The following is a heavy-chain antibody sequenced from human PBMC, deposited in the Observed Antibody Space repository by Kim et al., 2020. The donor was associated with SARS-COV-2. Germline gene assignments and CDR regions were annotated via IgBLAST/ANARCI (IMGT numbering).Heavy chain of an antibody. V-gene: IGHV3-21*01. CDR3: ARSIDY. Sequence: SSNSYIYYADSVKGRFTNSRDNAKNSLYLQMNSLRAEDTAVYYCARSIDYWGQGTLVTVSS. CDR2: SSNSYI. J-gene: IGHJ4*02.